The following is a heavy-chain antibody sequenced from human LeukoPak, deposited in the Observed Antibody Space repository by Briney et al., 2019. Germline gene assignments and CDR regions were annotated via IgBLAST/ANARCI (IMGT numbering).Heavy chain of an antibody. Sequence: GGSLRLSCAASGFTFSNAWMSWVRQAPGKGLEWVSSISSSSSYIYYADSVKGRFTISRDNAKNSLYLQMNSLRAEDTAVYYCARDLTHDAFDIWGQGTMVTVSS. CDR2: ISSSSSYI. V-gene: IGHV3-21*01. D-gene: IGHD1-14*01. CDR3: ARDLTHDAFDI. J-gene: IGHJ3*02. CDR1: GFTFSNAW.